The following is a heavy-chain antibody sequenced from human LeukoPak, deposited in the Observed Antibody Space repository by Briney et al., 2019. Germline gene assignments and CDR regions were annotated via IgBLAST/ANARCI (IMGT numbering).Heavy chain of an antibody. CDR1: GFIFSSYG. D-gene: IGHD3-9*01. CDR3: ARGHYYTDMLTNYWVRYFDY. CDR2: ISYDGSSK. Sequence: QPGTSLRLSCAAYGFIFSSYGMHWVRQAPGKGLEWVAVISYDGSSKYYADSVKGRFTISRDNSKNTLYMQMNSLRAEDTAVYYCARGHYYTDMLTNYWVRYFDYWGQGTLVTVSS. V-gene: IGHV3-30*03. J-gene: IGHJ4*02.